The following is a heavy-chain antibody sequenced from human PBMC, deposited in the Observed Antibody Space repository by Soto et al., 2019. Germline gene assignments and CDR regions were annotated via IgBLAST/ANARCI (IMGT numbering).Heavy chain of an antibody. CDR3: ARSPGLGSYYQHLDY. V-gene: IGHV4-59*01. CDR2: IYHSGST. Sequence: SETLSLTCAVSGGSISTYYWNWIRQPPGKGLEWIGYIYHSGSTNHNPSLKSRVTISVDTSKNQFSLRLSSVTAADTAVYYCARSPGLGSYYQHLDYWGQGTLVTVAS. J-gene: IGHJ4*02. D-gene: IGHD2-2*01. CDR1: GGSISTYY.